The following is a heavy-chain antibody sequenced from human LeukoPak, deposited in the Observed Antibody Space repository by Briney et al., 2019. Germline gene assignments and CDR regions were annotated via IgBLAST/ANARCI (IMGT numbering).Heavy chain of an antibody. CDR2: IHNSGST. CDR3: ARRGYSSGWYYFDY. V-gene: IGHV4-28*01. Sequence: SETLSLTCAVSGYSISSSNWWGWIRQPPGEGLEWIGSIHNSGSTYYNSSLKSRVTMSVDTSKSHFSLELRSVTAVDTAVYYCARRGYSSGWYYFDYWGQGTLVTVSS. D-gene: IGHD6-19*01. CDR1: GYSISSSNW. J-gene: IGHJ4*02.